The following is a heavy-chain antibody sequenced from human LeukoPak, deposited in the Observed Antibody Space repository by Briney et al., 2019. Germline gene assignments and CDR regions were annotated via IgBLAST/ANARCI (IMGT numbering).Heavy chain of an antibody. CDR1: GYTFTSYG. J-gene: IGHJ4*02. CDR3: ARGGLYGGSPDY. CDR2: ISGYNGNT. Sequence: ASVKVSCKASGYTFTSYGISWVRQAPGQGLEWMAWISGYNGNTNYAQKLQGRVTMTTDTSTSTPYMELMSLRSDDTAVYYCARGGLYGGSPDYWGQGTLVIVSS. D-gene: IGHD1-26*01. V-gene: IGHV1-18*01.